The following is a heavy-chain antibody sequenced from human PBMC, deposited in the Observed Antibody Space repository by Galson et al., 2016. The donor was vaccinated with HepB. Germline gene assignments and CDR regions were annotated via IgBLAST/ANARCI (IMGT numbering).Heavy chain of an antibody. D-gene: IGHD3-22*01. Sequence: SLRLSCAVSAFTFNNYAMHWVRQAPGKGLEWVAFISYDGSNKYYSDSVKGRFAISRDNSRNTLSLQMHSLRAEDTAVYYCASGYYYDSSGCYSDFWGQGTLVTVSS. J-gene: IGHJ4*02. CDR1: AFTFNNYA. CDR3: ASGYYYDSSGCYSDF. V-gene: IGHV3-30-3*02. CDR2: ISYDGSNK.